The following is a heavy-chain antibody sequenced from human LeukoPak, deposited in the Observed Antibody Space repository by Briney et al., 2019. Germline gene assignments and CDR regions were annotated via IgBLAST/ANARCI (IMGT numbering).Heavy chain of an antibody. Sequence: GGSLRLSCEASGITFNKYAMSWVRQAPGKGLEWVSAISGSGGSTYYADSVKGRFTISRDNSKNTLYLQMNSLRAEDTAVYYCAKWSDGKTAFFDYWGQGTLVTVSS. D-gene: IGHD1-1*01. V-gene: IGHV3-23*01. CDR3: AKWSDGKTAFFDY. J-gene: IGHJ4*02. CDR2: ISGSGGST. CDR1: GITFNKYA.